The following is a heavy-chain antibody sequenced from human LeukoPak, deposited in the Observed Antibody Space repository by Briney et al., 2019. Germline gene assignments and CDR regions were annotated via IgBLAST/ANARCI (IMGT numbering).Heavy chain of an antibody. D-gene: IGHD2-21*02. J-gene: IGHJ4*02. V-gene: IGHV3-30*02. CDR1: GFSFSNFA. CDR3: AKEAHFCGCDCYSSPLDS. Sequence: GGSLRLSCAASGFSFSNFAMHWVRQAPGKGLAWVAIMRYDGSKEYYADSVKGRFTISRDNSKKTLYLQMNSLRDEDTAVYYFAKEAHFCGCDCYSSPLDSWGQGALVIVSS. CDR2: MRYDGSKE.